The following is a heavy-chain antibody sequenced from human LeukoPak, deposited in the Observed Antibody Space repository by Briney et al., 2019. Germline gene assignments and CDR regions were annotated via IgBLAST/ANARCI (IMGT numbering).Heavy chain of an antibody. V-gene: IGHV3-66*01. J-gene: IGHJ4*02. CDR2: IYNGGST. D-gene: IGHD6-19*01. Sequence: PGGSLRLSCAASGFSVSSNYMAWVRQAPGKGLEWVSVIYNGGSTKYGDSVQDRFTISRDKSKYTLHLQMNSLRAEDTALYYCARASRWLAFDDWGQGALVTVSA. CDR3: ARASRWLAFDD. CDR1: GFSVSSNY.